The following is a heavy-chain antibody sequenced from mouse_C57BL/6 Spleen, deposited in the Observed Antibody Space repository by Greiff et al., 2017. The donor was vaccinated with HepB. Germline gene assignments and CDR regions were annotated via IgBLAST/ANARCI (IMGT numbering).Heavy chain of an antibody. J-gene: IGHJ1*03. CDR2: IYPSDSET. D-gene: IGHD1-1*01. V-gene: IGHV1-61*01. CDR1: GYTFTSYW. Sequence: QVQLQQPGAELVRPGSSVKLSCKASGYTFTSYWMDWVKQRPGQGLEWIGNIYPSDSETHYNQKFKDKATLTVDKSSSTAYMQLSSLTSEDSAVYYCARGGGSSFYWYFDVWGTGTTVTVSS. CDR3: ARGGGSSFYWYFDV.